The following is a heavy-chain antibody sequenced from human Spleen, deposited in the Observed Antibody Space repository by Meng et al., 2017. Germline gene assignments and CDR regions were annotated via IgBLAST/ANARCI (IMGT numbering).Heavy chain of an antibody. J-gene: IGHJ5*02. D-gene: IGHD1-14*01. Sequence: QLQRQDSGPGLVRPSETLSLTCTVSGDSISTSYYWAWIRQPPGKGLEWIANIYYSGSTYYNPSLKSRVTISVDTSKNQFSLKVSSVTAADTAVYYCARAEGWFDPWGQGSLVTVSS. CDR1: GDSISTSYY. CDR3: ARAEGWFDP. V-gene: IGHV4-39*07. CDR2: IYYSGST.